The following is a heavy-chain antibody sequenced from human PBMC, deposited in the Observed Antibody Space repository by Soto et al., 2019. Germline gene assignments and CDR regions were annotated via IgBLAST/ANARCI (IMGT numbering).Heavy chain of an antibody. D-gene: IGHD1-20*01. CDR3: ASDPLSIYKNPNTPDAFDI. J-gene: IGHJ3*02. V-gene: IGHV3-21*01. Sequence: GGSLRLSCAASGFTFSSYSMNWVRQAPGKGLEWVSSISSSSSYIYYADSVKGRFTISRDNAKNSLYLQMNSLRAEDTAVYYCASDPLSIYKNPNTPDAFDIWGQGTMVTVSS. CDR2: ISSSSSYI. CDR1: GFTFSSYS.